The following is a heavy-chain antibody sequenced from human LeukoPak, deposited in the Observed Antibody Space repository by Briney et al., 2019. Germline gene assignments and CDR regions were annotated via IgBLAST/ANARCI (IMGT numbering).Heavy chain of an antibody. CDR3: ARHEFPTQLWLRENWFDP. D-gene: IGHD5-18*01. CDR1: GGSISSSSYY. Sequence: SETLSLTCTVYGGSISSSSYYWGWIRQPPGKGLEWIGSIYYSGSTYYNPSLKSRVTISVDTSKNQFSLKLSSVTAADTAVYYCARHEFPTQLWLRENWFDPWGQGTLVTVSS. J-gene: IGHJ5*02. V-gene: IGHV4-39*01. CDR2: IYYSGST.